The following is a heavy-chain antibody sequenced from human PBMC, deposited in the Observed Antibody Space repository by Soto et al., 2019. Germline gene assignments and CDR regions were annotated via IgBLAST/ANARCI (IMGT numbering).Heavy chain of an antibody. CDR3: VKQAHGLDGVAFDS. CDR1: GFIFSEST. D-gene: IGHD2-15*01. J-gene: IGHJ4*02. Sequence: PGGSLRLSCSASGFIFSESTIYWVRQVPGKGLEAISAVSTSGRSTYYADSVKDRFTISRDTSKKTLFLQMGSLRPEDTAIYYCVKQAHGLDGVAFDSWGQGTKVTVSS. CDR2: VSTSGRST. V-gene: IGHV3-64D*06.